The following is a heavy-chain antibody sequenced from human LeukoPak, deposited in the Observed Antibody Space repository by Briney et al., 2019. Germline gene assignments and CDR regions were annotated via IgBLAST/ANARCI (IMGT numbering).Heavy chain of an antibody. CDR3: AKDVIHWSFDH. D-gene: IGHD2-8*02. V-gene: IGHV3-23*01. Sequence: GGSLRLSRTASGFTFSGNAMGWVRQAPGKGLEWFSGIGSDENRLYADSVKGRFTISRDNSKNTLYLQMNSLRVEDTAVYYCAKDVIHWSFDHWGQGTLVTVSP. CDR1: GFTFSGNA. CDR2: IGSDENR. J-gene: IGHJ4*02.